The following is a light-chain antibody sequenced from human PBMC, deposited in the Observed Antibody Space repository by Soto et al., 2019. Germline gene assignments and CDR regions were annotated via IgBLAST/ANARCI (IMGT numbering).Light chain of an antibody. CDR2: KAS. V-gene: IGKV1-5*03. Sequence: DTQMTQSPSTLSASVGDRVTITCRASQSLSSWLAWYQQKPGKAPKLLVYKASSLKTGVPPRFSGSESGTEFSLTLSSLQPDDFATYYCQQYHTYPWTFGQGTKVEFK. CDR3: QQYHTYPWT. CDR1: QSLSSW. J-gene: IGKJ1*01.